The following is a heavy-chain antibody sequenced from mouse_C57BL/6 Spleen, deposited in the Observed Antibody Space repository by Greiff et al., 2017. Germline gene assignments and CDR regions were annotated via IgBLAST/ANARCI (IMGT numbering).Heavy chain of an antibody. D-gene: IGHD4-1*01. J-gene: IGHJ2*01. CDR1: GYTFTSYG. CDR3: ARSWDVDYFDY. CDR2: IDPSDSYT. Sequence: VQLQQPGAELVRPGTSVKLSCKASGYTFTSYGMHWVKQRTGQGLEWIGVIDPSDSYTNYNQKFKGKATLTVDTSSSKAYMQLSSLTSYDAAFYYCARSWDVDYFDYWGQGITLTVSS. V-gene: IGHV1-59*01.